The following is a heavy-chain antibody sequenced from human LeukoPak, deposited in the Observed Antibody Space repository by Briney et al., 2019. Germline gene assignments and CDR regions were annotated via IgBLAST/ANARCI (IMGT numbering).Heavy chain of an antibody. Sequence: ASVKVSCKASGYTFTGYFMYWVRQAPGQGLEWMGWINPNSGGTNYAQKFQGRVTMTRDASISTAYMDLSRLRSDDTAVYYCAREEPVAARQGHDYWGQGTLVTVSS. CDR1: GYTFTGYF. J-gene: IGHJ4*02. V-gene: IGHV1-2*02. CDR2: INPNSGGT. CDR3: AREEPVAARQGHDY. D-gene: IGHD6-6*01.